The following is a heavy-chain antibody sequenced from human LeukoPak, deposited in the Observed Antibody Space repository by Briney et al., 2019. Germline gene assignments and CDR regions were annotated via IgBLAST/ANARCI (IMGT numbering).Heavy chain of an antibody. D-gene: IGHD3-22*01. V-gene: IGHV1-2*06. CDR1: GYTFTGYY. CDR2: INPNNGGT. J-gene: IGHJ3*02. CDR3: AGEDNSSGYRPFDI. Sequence: ASVKVSCKASGYTFTGYYIHWVRQAPGQGLEWMGRINPNNGGTNYAQKFQGRVTMTRDMPMSTACMELSRLRSVDTAVYYCAGEDNSSGYRPFDIWGQGTMVTVPS.